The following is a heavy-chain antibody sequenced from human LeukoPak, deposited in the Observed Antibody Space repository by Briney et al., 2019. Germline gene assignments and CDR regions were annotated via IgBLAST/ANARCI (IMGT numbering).Heavy chain of an antibody. J-gene: IGHJ6*03. CDR1: GFTFSSYA. Sequence: PGGSLRLSCAASGFTFSSYAMSWVRQAPGKGLEWVSAISGSGGSTYYADSVKGRFTISRDNSKNTLYLQMDSLRAEDTAVYYCAKGYSSGWPAPTRYYYYMDVWGKGTTVTVSS. CDR2: ISGSGGST. CDR3: AKGYSSGWPAPTRYYYYMDV. D-gene: IGHD6-19*01. V-gene: IGHV3-23*01.